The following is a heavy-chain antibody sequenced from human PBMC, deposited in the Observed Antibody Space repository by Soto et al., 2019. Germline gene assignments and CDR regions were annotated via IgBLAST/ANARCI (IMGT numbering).Heavy chain of an antibody. CDR3: AREGAGLYYYYYGMDV. Sequence: QVQLVQSGAEVKTPGASVKVSCKASGYTFTKYAISWMRQAPGQGLEWVGWISVYNGNTKYAENLQGRVTVTTDTSTTTVYMELRSLRSDGTAVYYCAREGAGLYYYYYGMDVWGQGTTVTVPS. D-gene: IGHD6-19*01. V-gene: IGHV1-18*01. J-gene: IGHJ6*02. CDR2: ISVYNGNT. CDR1: GYTFTKYA.